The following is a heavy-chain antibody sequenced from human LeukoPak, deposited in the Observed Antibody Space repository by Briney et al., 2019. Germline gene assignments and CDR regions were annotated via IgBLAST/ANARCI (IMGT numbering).Heavy chain of an antibody. CDR3: AREWAVAVDC. D-gene: IGHD6-19*01. V-gene: IGHV3-21*01. CDR1: GFPFSSYS. Sequence: GGSLRLSCAASGFPFSSYSMNWVRQAPGKGLEWVSSISSSSNYIYYIDSVKGRFTISRDNAKNSLYLQMNSLRAEDTAVYYCAREWAVAVDCWGQGTLVTVSS. CDR2: ISSSSNYI. J-gene: IGHJ4*02.